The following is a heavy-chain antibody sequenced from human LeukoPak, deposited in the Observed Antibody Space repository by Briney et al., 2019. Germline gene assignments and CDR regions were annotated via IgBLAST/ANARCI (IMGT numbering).Heavy chain of an antibody. Sequence: ASVKVSCKASGYTFTSYGISWVRQAPGQGLEWMGWISVYNGNTNYAQKLQGRVTMTTDTSTSTAYMELKSLRSDDTAVYYCARGSYGSGSSYRYYYYGMDVWDQGTTVTVSS. V-gene: IGHV1-18*01. J-gene: IGHJ6*02. CDR2: ISVYNGNT. CDR3: ARGSYGSGSSYRYYYYGMDV. CDR1: GYTFTSYG. D-gene: IGHD3-10*01.